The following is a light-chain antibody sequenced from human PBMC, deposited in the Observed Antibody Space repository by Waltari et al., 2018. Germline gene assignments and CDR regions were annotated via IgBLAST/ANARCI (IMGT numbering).Light chain of an antibody. CDR3: QQYDNLPERLT. CDR2: DAS. J-gene: IGKJ4*01. CDR1: PDIRNY. Sequence: DIQMTQSPSSLSASVRARVIITCQASPDIRNYLNWYQQKLGKAPKLLIHDASNLETGVPSRFSGSGSGTHFTFTISYLQPEDIATYYCQQYDNLPERLTFGGGTKVEIK. V-gene: IGKV1-33*01.